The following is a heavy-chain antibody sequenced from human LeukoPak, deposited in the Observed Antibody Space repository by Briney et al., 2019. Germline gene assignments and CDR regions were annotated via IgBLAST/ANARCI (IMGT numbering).Heavy chain of an antibody. D-gene: IGHD1-26*01. V-gene: IGHV3-49*04. CDR1: GFNFGDFP. CDR3: TRGSGRFEY. Sequence: GGSLRLSCSTSGFNFGDFPMAWVRQAPGKGLEWVGYIRAKAYGGTAEYGPSVKGRFFVSRDDAKGIAYLQMNSLKSEDTAVYYCTRGSGRFEYCGQGTLVAVSS. J-gene: IGHJ4*02. CDR2: IRAKAYGGTA.